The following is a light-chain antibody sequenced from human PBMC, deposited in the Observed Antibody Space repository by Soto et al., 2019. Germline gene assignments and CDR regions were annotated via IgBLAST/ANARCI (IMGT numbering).Light chain of an antibody. CDR1: SSDVGGYIY. CDR3: SSYTSGSTLYV. J-gene: IGLJ1*01. V-gene: IGLV2-14*01. CDR2: EVS. Sequence: QSALTQPASVSGSPGQSITISCTGTSSDVGGYIYVSWYQQHPGKAPKLIIYEVSNRPSGVSDRFSGSKSGNTASLTISGLQAVDEADYYCSSYTSGSTLYVFGTGTQLTVL.